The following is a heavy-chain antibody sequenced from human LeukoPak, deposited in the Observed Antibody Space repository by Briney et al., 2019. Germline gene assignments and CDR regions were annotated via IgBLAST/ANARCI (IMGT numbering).Heavy chain of an antibody. D-gene: IGHD3-22*01. Sequence: SETLSLTCAVYGGSFSGYYWSWIRQPPGKGLEWIGEINHSGSTNYNPSLKSRVTISVDTSKNHFSLKRSSVTAADTAVYYCARWSSNYYDSSGRRFDPWGQGTLVTVSS. J-gene: IGHJ5*02. CDR2: INHSGST. CDR1: GGSFSGYY. CDR3: ARWSSNYYDSSGRRFDP. V-gene: IGHV4-34*01.